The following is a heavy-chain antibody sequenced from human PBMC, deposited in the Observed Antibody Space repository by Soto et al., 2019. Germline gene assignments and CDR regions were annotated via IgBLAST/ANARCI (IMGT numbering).Heavy chain of an antibody. CDR1: GFTFTSSA. CDR3: AADFIRFGGVIVIGGDY. J-gene: IGHJ4*02. V-gene: IGHV1-58*01. CDR2: IVVGSGNT. D-gene: IGHD3-16*02. Sequence: QMQLVQSGPEVKKPGTSVKVSCKASGFTFTSSAVQWVRQARGQRLEWIGWIVVGSGNTNYAQKFQERVTITRDMSTSTAYMELSSLRSEDTAVYYCAADFIRFGGVIVIGGDYWGQGTLVTVSS.